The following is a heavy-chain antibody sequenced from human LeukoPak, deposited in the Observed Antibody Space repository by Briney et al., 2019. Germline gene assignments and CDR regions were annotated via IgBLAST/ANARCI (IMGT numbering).Heavy chain of an antibody. J-gene: IGHJ4*02. CDR2: ISYDGSNK. CDR1: GFTFSSYG. CDR3: AKKSRVATMRFALDY. Sequence: GRSLRLSCAASGFTFSSYGMHWVRQTPGKGLEWVAVISYDGSNKYYADSVKGRFTISRDNSKNTLYLQMNSLRAEDTAVYYCAKKSRVATMRFALDYWGQGTLVTVSS. V-gene: IGHV3-30*18. D-gene: IGHD5-12*01.